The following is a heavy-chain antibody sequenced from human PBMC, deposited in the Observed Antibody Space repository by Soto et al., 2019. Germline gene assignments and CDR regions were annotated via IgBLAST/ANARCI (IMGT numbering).Heavy chain of an antibody. CDR2: IKQDGSEK. Sequence: GGSLRLSCAASGFTFSSYWMSWVRQAPGKGLEWVANIKQDGSEKYYVDSVKGRFTISRDNAKNSLYLQMNSLRAEDTAVYYCARYYDFWSGVLDYWGQGTLVTVSS. CDR3: ARYYDFWSGVLDY. J-gene: IGHJ4*02. D-gene: IGHD3-3*01. V-gene: IGHV3-7*01. CDR1: GFTFSSYW.